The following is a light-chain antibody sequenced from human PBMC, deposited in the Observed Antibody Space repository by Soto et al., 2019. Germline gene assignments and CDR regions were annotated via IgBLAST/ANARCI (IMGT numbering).Light chain of an antibody. V-gene: IGLV2-14*03. Sequence: QSALTQPASVSGSPGPSITISCTGTSSDVVSSNYVSWYQHHPGKAPQLIIFDVSDRPSGVSHRFSGSKSGNMASLIISGLLAEDEAYYYCSSYTRGNSWVFGGGTKLTVL. J-gene: IGLJ3*02. CDR3: SSYTRGNSWV. CDR1: SSDVVSSNY. CDR2: DVS.